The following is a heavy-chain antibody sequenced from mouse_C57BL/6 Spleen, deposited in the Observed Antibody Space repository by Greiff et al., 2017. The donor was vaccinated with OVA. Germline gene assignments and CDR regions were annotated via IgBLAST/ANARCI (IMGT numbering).Heavy chain of an antibody. CDR3: TRDNYDYDGYAMDY. CDR2: ISSGGDYI. D-gene: IGHD2-4*01. CDR1: GFTFSSYA. V-gene: IGHV5-9-1*02. Sequence: EVQGVESGEGLVKPGGSLKLSCAASGFTFSSYAMSWVRQTPEKRLEWVAYISSGGDYIYYADTVKGRFTISRDNARNTLYLQMSSLKSEDTAMYYCTRDNYDYDGYAMDYWGQGTSVTVSS. J-gene: IGHJ4*01.